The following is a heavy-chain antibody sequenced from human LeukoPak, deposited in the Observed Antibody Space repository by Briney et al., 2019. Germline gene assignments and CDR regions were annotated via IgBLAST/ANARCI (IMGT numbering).Heavy chain of an antibody. J-gene: IGHJ1*01. CDR3: TTIYGGNSEYFQH. CDR2: IYPGDSDT. V-gene: IGHV5-51*01. CDR1: GYSFTNYW. Sequence: GESLKISCKGSGYSFTNYWIGWVRQMPGKGLEWMGIIYPGDSDTRYSPSFQGQVTISADKSISTAYLQWNSLKASDTAMYYCTTIYGGNSEYFQHWGQGTLVTVSS. D-gene: IGHD4-23*01.